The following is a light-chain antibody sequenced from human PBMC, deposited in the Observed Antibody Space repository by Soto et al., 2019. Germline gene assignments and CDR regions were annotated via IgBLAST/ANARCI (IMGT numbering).Light chain of an antibody. Sequence: QPASVSGSPGQSITISCTGTSRDVGGYNYVSWYQHHPGKAPKLMIYDVSNRPSGVSNRFSGFTSGNTASHTISGLQAEDEADYYCSSYTSSSTLLYVFGSGTKLTVL. CDR3: SSYTSSSTLLYV. V-gene: IGLV2-14*03. CDR2: DVS. CDR1: SRDVGGYNY. J-gene: IGLJ1*01.